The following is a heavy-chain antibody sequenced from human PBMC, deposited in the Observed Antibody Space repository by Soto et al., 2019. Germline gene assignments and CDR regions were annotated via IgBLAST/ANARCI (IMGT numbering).Heavy chain of an antibody. CDR3: ASSGGGEDY. CDR1: GGSISSSHW. D-gene: IGHD3-16*01. V-gene: IGHV4-4*02. CDR2: VYHSGST. Sequence: QVQLQESGPGLVKPSGTLSLTCAVSGGSISSSHWWSWVRQPPGKGLEWIGEVYHSGSTNYNPSLKSRVTIPVDKSKKQFSLNLSSVPAADTAVDSCASSGGGEDYWGQGTLVTVSS. J-gene: IGHJ4*02.